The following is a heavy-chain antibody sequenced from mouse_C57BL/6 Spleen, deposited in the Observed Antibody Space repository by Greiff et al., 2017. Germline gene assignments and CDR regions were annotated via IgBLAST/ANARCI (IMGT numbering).Heavy chain of an antibody. CDR2: INPNNGGT. V-gene: IGHV1-22*01. CDR3: ARSLYDYDEEWFAY. CDR1: GYTFTDYN. D-gene: IGHD2-4*01. Sequence: EVQLQQSGPELVKPGASVKMSCKASGYTFTDYNMHWVKQSHGKSLEWIGYINPNNGGTSYNQKFKGKATLTVNKSSSTAYMELRSLTSEDSAVXYGARSLYDYDEEWFAYWGQGTLVTVSA. J-gene: IGHJ3*01.